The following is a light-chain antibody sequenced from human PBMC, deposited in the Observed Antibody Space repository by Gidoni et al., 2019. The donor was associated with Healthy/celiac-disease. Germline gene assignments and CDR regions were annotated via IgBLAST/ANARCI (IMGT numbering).Light chain of an antibody. CDR2: DAS. J-gene: IGKJ4*01. CDR3: QQRSNWPGT. V-gene: IGKV3-11*01. CDR1: QSVSSY. Sequence: DIVLTQSQATLSLSPGERPTLSCRASQSVSSYLAWYQQKPGQAPRLLIYDASNRATGIPARFSGSGSGTDFTLTISSLEPEDFAVYYCQQRSNWPGTFGGGTKVEIK.